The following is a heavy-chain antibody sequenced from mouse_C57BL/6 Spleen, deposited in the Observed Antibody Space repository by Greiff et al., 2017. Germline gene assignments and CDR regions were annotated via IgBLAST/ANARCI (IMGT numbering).Heavy chain of an antibody. J-gene: IGHJ2*01. D-gene: IGHD2-3*01. CDR3: TRERVDGSYFDY. CDR1: GYTFTDYE. V-gene: IGHV1-15*01. Sequence: VQLQQSGAELVRPGASVTLSCKASGYTFTDYEMHWVKQTPVHGLEWIGAIDPETGGTAYNQKFKGKAILTADKSSSTAYMELRSLTSEDSAVYYCTRERVDGSYFDYWGQGTTLTVSS. CDR2: IDPETGGT.